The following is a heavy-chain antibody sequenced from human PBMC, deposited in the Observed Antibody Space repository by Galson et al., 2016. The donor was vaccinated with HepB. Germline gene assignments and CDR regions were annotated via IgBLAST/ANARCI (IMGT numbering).Heavy chain of an antibody. CDR3: ARVGGYGALASY. Sequence: SLRLSCAASGFTFSNYSMNWVRQAPGKGLEWVSYISRSSSTINYADSVKGRFTIYRDNAKNSLYLQMDSLGAEDTAVYYCARVGGYGALASYWGQGTLVTVSP. CDR2: ISRSSSTI. CDR1: GFTFSNYS. V-gene: IGHV3-48*04. D-gene: IGHD4-17*01. J-gene: IGHJ4*02.